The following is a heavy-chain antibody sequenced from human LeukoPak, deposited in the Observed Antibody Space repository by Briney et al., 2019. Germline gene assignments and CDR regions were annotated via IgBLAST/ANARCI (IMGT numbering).Heavy chain of an antibody. V-gene: IGHV4-39*01. CDR2: ISYSGNT. CDR1: GGSIRSSSYY. CDR3: ARHGRGYYYDSSGFS. Sequence: SETLSPTCTVSGGSIRSSSYYWGWIRQPPGKGLEWIGSISYSGNTYYNPSLKSRVTMSVDTSKNQFSLKLSSVTAADTVVYYCARHGRGYYYDSSGFSWGQGTLVTVSS. D-gene: IGHD3-22*01. J-gene: IGHJ5*02.